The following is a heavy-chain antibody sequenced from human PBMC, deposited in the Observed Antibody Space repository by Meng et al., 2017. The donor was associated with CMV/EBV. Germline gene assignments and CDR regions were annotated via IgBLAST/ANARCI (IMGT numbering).Heavy chain of an antibody. Sequence: GESLKISCAASGFTFSSYGMHWVRQAPGKGLEWVAFIRYDGSNKYYADSVKGRFTISRDNSKNTLYLQMNSLRAEDTAVYYCAKDGGEGGQLWLPSYYYYGMDVWGQGTTVTSP. CDR3: AKDGGEGGQLWLPSYYYYGMDV. D-gene: IGHD5-18*01. J-gene: IGHJ6*02. CDR2: IRYDGSNK. CDR1: GFTFSSYG. V-gene: IGHV3-30*02.